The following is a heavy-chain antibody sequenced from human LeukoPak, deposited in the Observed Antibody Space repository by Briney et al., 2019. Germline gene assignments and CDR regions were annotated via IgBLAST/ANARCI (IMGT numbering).Heavy chain of an antibody. V-gene: IGHV4-34*01. CDR1: GGSFSGYY. CDR2: INHSGST. D-gene: IGHD3-22*01. Sequence: PSETLSLTCAVYGGSFSGYYWSWIRQPPGKGLEWIGEINHSGSTNYNPPLKSRVTISVDTSKNQFSLKLSSVTAADTAVYYCARGSTPLYSWSSGYYYRNWFDPWGQGTLVTVSS. CDR3: ARGSTPLYSWSSGYYYRNWFDP. J-gene: IGHJ5*02.